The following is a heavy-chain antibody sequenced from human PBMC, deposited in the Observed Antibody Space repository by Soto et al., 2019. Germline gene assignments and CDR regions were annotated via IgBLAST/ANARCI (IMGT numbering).Heavy chain of an antibody. V-gene: IGHV3-33*01. CDR3: ARAVRGVAIDY. Sequence: QVQLVESGGGVVQPGRSLRLSCAASGFIFNTYGMHWVRQAPGKGLEWLAVVWYDGSKQYYADSVKGRFTISKDNSKNMVYLEMNRLRAEDTAVYYCARAVRGVAIDYWGQGTRVTVSA. J-gene: IGHJ4*02. CDR1: GFIFNTYG. CDR2: VWYDGSKQ. D-gene: IGHD3-10*01.